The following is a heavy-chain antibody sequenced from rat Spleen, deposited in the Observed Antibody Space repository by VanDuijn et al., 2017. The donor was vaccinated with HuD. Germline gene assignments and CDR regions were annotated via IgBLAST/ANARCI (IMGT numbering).Heavy chain of an antibody. D-gene: IGHD1-9*01. CDR1: GFTFSDYY. CDR2: ISYDGSST. V-gene: IGHV5-22*01. CDR3: ARGYYGYNYGY. Sequence: EVQMVESGGGLVQPGRSLKLSCAASGFTFSDYYMAWVRQAPKKGLEWVATISYDGSSTYYRDSVKGRFTISRDNAKSTLYLQMNSLRSEDTATYYCARGYYGYNYGYWGQGVMVTVSS. J-gene: IGHJ2*01.